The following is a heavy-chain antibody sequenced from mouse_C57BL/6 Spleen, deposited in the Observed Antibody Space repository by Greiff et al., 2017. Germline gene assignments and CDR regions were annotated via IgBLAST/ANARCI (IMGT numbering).Heavy chain of an antibody. CDR2: IHPNSGST. Sequence: QVQLQQPGAELVKPGASVKLSCKASGYTFTSYWMHWVKQRPGQGLEWIGMIHPNSGSTNYNEKFTNKATLTVDKSSSTAYMQLSSLTSEDSAVYYCARWVYYDYAYYFDYWGQGTTLTVSS. J-gene: IGHJ2*01. CDR1: GYTFTSYW. CDR3: ARWVYYDYAYYFDY. V-gene: IGHV1-64*01. D-gene: IGHD2-4*01.